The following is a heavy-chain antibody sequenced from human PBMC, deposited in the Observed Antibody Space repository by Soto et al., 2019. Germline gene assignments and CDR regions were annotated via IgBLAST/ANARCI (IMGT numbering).Heavy chain of an antibody. J-gene: IGHJ4*02. CDR3: TRGYGDYVRDY. D-gene: IGHD4-17*01. CDR2: IRSKSNSYAT. CDR1: GFTFSGSA. V-gene: IGHV3-73*01. Sequence: EVQLVESGGGLVQPGGSLKLSCAVSGFTFSGSAMHWVRQASGKGLEWVGRIRSKSNSYATAYAASVKGRFTISRDDSKNTAYLQMNSLKNEDTAVYYCTRGYGDYVRDYWGQGTVVTVSS.